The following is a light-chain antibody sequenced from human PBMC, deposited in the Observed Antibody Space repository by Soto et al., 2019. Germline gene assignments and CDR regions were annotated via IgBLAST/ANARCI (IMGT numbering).Light chain of an antibody. CDR2: GAS. CDR3: QQYNNWPRT. V-gene: IGKV3-15*01. J-gene: IGKJ1*01. Sequence: EIVLTQCTGTFSLCPGERATLSCRASQCVSSNFLAWYQEKPGQTPRLLIYGASTRATGIPARFSGSGSGTEVNLTISSLQSEDFAVYYCQQYNNWPRTFGQGTKVDIK. CDR1: QCVSSN.